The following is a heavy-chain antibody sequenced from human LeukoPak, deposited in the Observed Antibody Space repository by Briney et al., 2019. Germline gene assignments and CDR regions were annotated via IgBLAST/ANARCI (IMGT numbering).Heavy chain of an antibody. CDR3: VRIPNSAGFPNWFDP. D-gene: IGHD6-19*01. J-gene: IGHJ5*02. V-gene: IGHV3-21*01. CDR1: GFTFSTST. CDR2: ISSRNDYI. Sequence: PGGSLRLSCAASGFTFSTSTMNCVRQAPGKGLEWVSSISSRNDYIYYADSVKGRFTISRDNAKNSLSSQMNSLRAEDTAVYYCVRIPNSAGFPNWFDPWGQGTLVTVSS.